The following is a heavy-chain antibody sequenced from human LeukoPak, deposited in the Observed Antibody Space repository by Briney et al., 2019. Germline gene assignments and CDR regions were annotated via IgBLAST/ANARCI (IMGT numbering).Heavy chain of an antibody. CDR1: GFTFSSYW. D-gene: IGHD2-21*02. CDR2: IKQDGSEK. J-gene: IGHJ4*02. Sequence: GGSLRLSCAASGFTFSSYWMSWVRQAPGKGLEWVANIKQDGSEKYYVDSVKGRFTISRDDSKNTMFLQMTNLRPDDTAVYFCAKDRMTVFESWGQGTLVTVSS. V-gene: IGHV3-7*01. CDR3: AKDRMTVFES.